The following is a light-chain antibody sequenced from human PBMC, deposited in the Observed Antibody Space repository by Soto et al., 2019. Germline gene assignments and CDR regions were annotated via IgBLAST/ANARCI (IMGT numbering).Light chain of an antibody. CDR1: KLGDKY. V-gene: IGLV3-1*01. Sequence: SSELTQPPSVSVSPGQTASITCSGDKLGDKYACWYQQKPGQSPVLVIYQDSKRPSGIPERFSGSNSGNTATLTISGTQAMDEADYYCQAWDSSTGRVFGGGTKVTVL. J-gene: IGLJ2*01. CDR2: QDS. CDR3: QAWDSSTGRV.